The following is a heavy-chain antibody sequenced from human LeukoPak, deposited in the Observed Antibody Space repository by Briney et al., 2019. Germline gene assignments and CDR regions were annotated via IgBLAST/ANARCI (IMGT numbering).Heavy chain of an antibody. CDR1: GGSISSYY. CDR2: IYTSGST. J-gene: IGHJ4*02. CDR3: ASVRFGYIDY. D-gene: IGHD3-10*01. V-gene: IGHV4-4*07. Sequence: SETLSLTCTVSGGSISSYYWSWLRQPAGKGLEWLGRIYTSGSTNYNPSLKSRVTMSVDTSKNQFSLKLSSVTAADTAVYYCASVRFGYIDYWGQGTLVTVSS.